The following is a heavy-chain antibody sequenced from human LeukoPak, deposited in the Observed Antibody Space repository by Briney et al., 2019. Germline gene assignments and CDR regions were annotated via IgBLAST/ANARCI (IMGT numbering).Heavy chain of an antibody. CDR2: IASDGSST. CDR3: ARGRPHGNDY. CDR1: GFTFSSHW. Sequence: GGSLRLSCAASGFTFSSHWMHWVRQAPGKGLVWVSRIASDGSSTTYADSVKGRFSISGDNAKNTLYLQMNSLRVEDTAVYYCARGRPHGNDYWGQGTLVTVSS. V-gene: IGHV3-74*01. D-gene: IGHD4-23*01. J-gene: IGHJ4*02.